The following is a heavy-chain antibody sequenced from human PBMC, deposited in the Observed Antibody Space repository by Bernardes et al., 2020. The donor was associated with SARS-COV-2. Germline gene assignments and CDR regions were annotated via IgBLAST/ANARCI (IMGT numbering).Heavy chain of an antibody. CDR3: VRVVQDSSGSGSYPQYYDY. Sequence: SETLSLTCTVSGVSISSGSHYWGWIRQPAAKGLEWIGRIETSGTTSYNPSLQSRVTISVDTSKNQFSLKLSSVTAADTAVYYCVRVVQDSSGSGSYPQYYDYWGPGTLVSVSS. CDR1: GVSISSGSHY. D-gene: IGHD3-10*01. J-gene: IGHJ4*02. CDR2: IETSGTT. V-gene: IGHV4-61*02.